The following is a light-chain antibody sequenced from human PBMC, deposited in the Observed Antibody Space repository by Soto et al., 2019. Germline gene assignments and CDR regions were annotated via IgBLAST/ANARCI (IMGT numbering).Light chain of an antibody. V-gene: IGKV1-33*01. Sequence: DIQMIQSPSSLSASVGDRVTITCQASQGISNYLNWYQQKPGKAPKLLISDASNLERGVPSRFSGRGAGTDFTFTISSLQPEDFATYCCQQYDHLPRTFGRGTKVEIK. CDR3: QQYDHLPRT. J-gene: IGKJ1*01. CDR2: DAS. CDR1: QGISNY.